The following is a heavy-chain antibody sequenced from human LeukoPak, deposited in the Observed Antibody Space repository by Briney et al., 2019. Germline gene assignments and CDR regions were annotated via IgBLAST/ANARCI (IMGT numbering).Heavy chain of an antibody. Sequence: PSQTLSLTCAVSGGSISSGGYYWSWIRQHPGKGLEWIGYIYYSGSTYYNPSLKSRVTISVDTSKNQFSLKLSSVTAADTAVYYCARADYYGSGSYPLCYFDYWGQGTLVTVSS. D-gene: IGHD3-10*01. CDR1: GGSISSGGYY. J-gene: IGHJ4*02. CDR3: ARADYYGSGSYPLCYFDY. CDR2: IYYSGST. V-gene: IGHV4-31*11.